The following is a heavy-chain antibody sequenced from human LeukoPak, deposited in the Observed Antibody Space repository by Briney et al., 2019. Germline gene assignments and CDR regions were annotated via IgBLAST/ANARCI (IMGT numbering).Heavy chain of an antibody. CDR3: AKDTYCSGGRCYSRVGY. CDR1: GYTFTNYP. J-gene: IGHJ4*02. Sequence: GASVKVSCKASGYTFTNYPMNWVRQAPGQGLEWMGWINTNTGNPTYAQGFTEWFVFSWDTSVNTAYLQINSLKPEDTAVYFCAKDTYCSGGRCYSRVGYWGQGTVVTVSS. CDR2: INTNTGNP. D-gene: IGHD2-15*01. V-gene: IGHV7-4-1*02.